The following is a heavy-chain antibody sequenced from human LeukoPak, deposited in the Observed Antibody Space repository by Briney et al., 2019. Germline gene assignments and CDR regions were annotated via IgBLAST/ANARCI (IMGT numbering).Heavy chain of an antibody. V-gene: IGHV3-64*01. CDR3: ARETNWGFQDYYGMDV. J-gene: IGHJ6*02. CDR2: ISSNGGST. CDR1: GFTFSSYA. Sequence: GGSLRLSCAASGFTFSSYAMHWVRQAPGKGLEYVSAISSNGGSTYYANSVKGRFTISRDNSKNTLYLQMGSLRAEDMAVYYCARETNWGFQDYYGMDVWGQGTTVTVSS. D-gene: IGHD7-27*01.